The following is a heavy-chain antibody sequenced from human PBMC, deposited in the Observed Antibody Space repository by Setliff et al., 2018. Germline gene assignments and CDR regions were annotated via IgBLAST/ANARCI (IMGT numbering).Heavy chain of an antibody. V-gene: IGHV4-59*02. J-gene: IGHJ3*02. CDR3: ARGCSSGSCYPHDVFAI. D-gene: IGHD2-15*01. CDR1: GGSVSSDY. CDR2: IYYSGTT. Sequence: SETLSLTCTVSGGSVSSDYWSWIRQSPGRGLEWIGYIYYSGTTNYNPSLKSRVIISVDTSKTQFSLRLSPVTAADTAVHFCARGCSSGSCYPHDVFAIWGQGTMVTVSS.